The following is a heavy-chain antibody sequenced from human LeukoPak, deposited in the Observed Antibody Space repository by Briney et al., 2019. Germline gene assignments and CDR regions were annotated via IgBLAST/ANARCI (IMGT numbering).Heavy chain of an antibody. CDR1: GGSISSYY. J-gene: IGHJ3*02. CDR3: VRGWKKVRGVIITPAFDI. Sequence: SETLSLTCTVSGGSISSYYWSWIRQPPGKGLEWIGYIYYSGSTNYNPSLKSRVTISVDTSKNQFSLKLSSVTAADTAVYYCVRGWKKVRGVIITPAFDIWGQGTMVTVSS. CDR2: IYYSGST. V-gene: IGHV4-59*01. D-gene: IGHD3-10*01.